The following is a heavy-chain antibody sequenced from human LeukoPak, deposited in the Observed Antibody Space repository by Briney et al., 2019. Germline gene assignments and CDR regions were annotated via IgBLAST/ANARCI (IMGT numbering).Heavy chain of an antibody. V-gene: IGHV4-34*01. J-gene: IGHJ4*02. Sequence: SETLSLTCAVYGGSFSGYYWSWIRQPPGKGMEWIGEINHSGSTNYNPSLKSRVTISVDTSKNQFSLKLSSVTAADTAVYYCARGGPRWELLGYWGQGTLVTVSS. CDR1: GGSFSGYY. CDR3: ARGGPRWELLGY. D-gene: IGHD1-26*01. CDR2: INHSGST.